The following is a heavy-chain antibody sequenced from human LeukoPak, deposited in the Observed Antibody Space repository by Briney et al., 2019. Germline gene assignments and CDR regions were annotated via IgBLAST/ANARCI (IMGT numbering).Heavy chain of an antibody. CDR1: GFTFRSYE. V-gene: IGHV3-48*03. J-gene: IGHJ4*02. CDR3: ARANYYDISDYDY. D-gene: IGHD3-22*01. CDR2: ITSSGNTI. Sequence: GGSLRLSCAASGFTFRSYEMNWVRQAPGKGLEWVSYITSSGNTIYYADSVKGRFTISRDNAKNSLYLQMNSLRAEDTAVYYCARANYYDISDYDYWGQGTLVTVSS.